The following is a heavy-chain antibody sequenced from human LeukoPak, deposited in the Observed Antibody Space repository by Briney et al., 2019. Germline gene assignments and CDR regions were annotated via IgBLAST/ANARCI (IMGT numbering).Heavy chain of an antibody. Sequence: ASVKVSCKASGYTFTSYYMHWVRQAPGQGLEWMGIINPSGGSTSYAQKFQGRVTMTRDTSTSTVYMELSSLRSEGTAVYYCARARWDIVVVPAAISFDYWGQGTLVTVSS. CDR2: INPSGGST. J-gene: IGHJ4*02. CDR3: ARARWDIVVVPAAISFDY. CDR1: GYTFTSYY. D-gene: IGHD2-2*02. V-gene: IGHV1-46*03.